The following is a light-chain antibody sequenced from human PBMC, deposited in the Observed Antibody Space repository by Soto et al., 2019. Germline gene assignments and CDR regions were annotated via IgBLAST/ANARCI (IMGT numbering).Light chain of an antibody. CDR3: QQYGSSGT. CDR2: GAF. CDR1: PSVTNL. V-gene: IGKV3-11*01. Sequence: LTQSPASVSFPQRERATLSCRASPSVTNLLAWYQQKPGQAPRLLIYGAFNRATGIPARFSGSGSGTDFTLTISSLEPEDSAVYSCQQYGSSGTFGQRTKVDI. J-gene: IGKJ1*01.